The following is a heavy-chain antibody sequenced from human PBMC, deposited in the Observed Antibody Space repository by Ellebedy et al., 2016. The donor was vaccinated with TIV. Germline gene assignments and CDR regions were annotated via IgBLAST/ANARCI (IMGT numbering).Heavy chain of an antibody. Sequence: GESLKISXAASGFTFSSYWMSWVRQAPGKGLEWVANIKQDGSEKYYVDSVKGRFTISRDNAKNSLYLQMNSLRAEDTAVYYCASCSGGSCFMVGYYYGMDVWGQGTTVTVSS. V-gene: IGHV3-7*03. D-gene: IGHD2-15*01. CDR1: GFTFSSYW. J-gene: IGHJ6*02. CDR3: ASCSGGSCFMVGYYYGMDV. CDR2: IKQDGSEK.